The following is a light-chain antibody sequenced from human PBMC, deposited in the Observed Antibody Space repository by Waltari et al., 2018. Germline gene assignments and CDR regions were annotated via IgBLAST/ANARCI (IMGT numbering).Light chain of an antibody. J-gene: IGKJ3*01. CDR3: QQSYNTPFT. Sequence: DIQMTQSPSSLSASVGDRVPITCRASQPITTYLNWYQQKPGKAPTLLIYSTSTVQSGGPSRFSGSGSGTDFTLTITTLQPEDSATYYCQQSYNTPFTFGPGTKVRIK. CDR1: QPITTY. CDR2: STS. V-gene: IGKV1-39*01.